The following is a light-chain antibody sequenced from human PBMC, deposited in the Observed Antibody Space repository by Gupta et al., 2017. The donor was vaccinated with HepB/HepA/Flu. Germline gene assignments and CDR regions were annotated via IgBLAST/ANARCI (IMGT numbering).Light chain of an antibody. CDR2: RDD. CDR1: TSNIANNH. CDR3: AAWDDSLNGHVV. J-gene: IGLJ2*01. V-gene: IGLV1-47*01. Sequence: QSVLTHPPSASANPGQRVTISCSGSTSNIANNHVYRYQQLPGAAPKLLIARDDQRPSGVPDRFSGSKSGTSASLAISGLRSEDEGDYYCAAWDDSLNGHVVFGGGTKVTVL.